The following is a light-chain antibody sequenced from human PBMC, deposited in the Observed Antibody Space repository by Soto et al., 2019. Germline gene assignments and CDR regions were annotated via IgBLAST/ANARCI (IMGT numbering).Light chain of an antibody. Sequence: DIVMTQSPLSLPVTPGEPASISCRSSQSLLYSNGYNYLHWYLQKPGQSPQLLIYLGSNRASGVPDRFSVSGSGTDFTLKISRVEAEDVGIYYCMQALQTPLTFGQGTKLEIK. CDR3: MQALQTPLT. CDR1: QSLLYSNGYNY. J-gene: IGKJ2*01. V-gene: IGKV2-28*01. CDR2: LGS.